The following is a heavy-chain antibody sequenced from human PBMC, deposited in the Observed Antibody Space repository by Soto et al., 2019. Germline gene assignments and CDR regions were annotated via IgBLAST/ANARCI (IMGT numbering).Heavy chain of an antibody. V-gene: IGHV1-3*01. J-gene: IGHJ6*02. CDR3: ARDISKKQWLVHYYYYYGMDV. D-gene: IGHD6-19*01. Sequence: GASVKVSCKASGYTFTSYAIHWVRQAPGQRLEWMGWINAGNGNTKYSQKFQGRVTITRDTSASTAYMELSSLRSEDTAVYYCARDISKKQWLVHYYYYYGMDVWGQGTTVTVSS. CDR2: INAGNGNT. CDR1: GYTFTSYA.